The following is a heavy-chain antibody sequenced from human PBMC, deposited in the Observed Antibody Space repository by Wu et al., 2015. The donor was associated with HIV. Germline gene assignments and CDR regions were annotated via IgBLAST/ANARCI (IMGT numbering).Heavy chain of an antibody. CDR1: GYTFTSFS. J-gene: IGHJ6*03. D-gene: IGHD1-26*01. CDR3: ARGMGYYYYYYMDV. V-gene: IGHV1-18*04. Sequence: QLVQSGAEVKKPGASVRISCTASGYTFTSFSIHWVRQAPGQGLEWMGWISAYNGNTNYAQKLQGRVTMTTDTSTSTAYMELRSLRSDDTAVYYCARGMGYYYYYYMDVWGKGPRSPSP. CDR2: ISAYNGNT.